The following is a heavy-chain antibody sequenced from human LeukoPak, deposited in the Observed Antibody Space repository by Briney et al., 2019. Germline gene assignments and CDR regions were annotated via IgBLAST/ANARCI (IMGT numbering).Heavy chain of an antibody. V-gene: IGHV5-51*01. CDR1: GYSFTSYW. J-gene: IGHJ4*02. CDR3: ARHSASSSWYVYFDY. D-gene: IGHD6-13*01. Sequence: GESLKISCKGSGYSFTSYWIGWVRQMPGKGLEWMGIVYPGDSDTRYSPSFQGQVTISADRSISTAYLQWSSLKASDTAMYYCARHSASSSWYVYFDYWGQGTLVTVSS. CDR2: VYPGDSDT.